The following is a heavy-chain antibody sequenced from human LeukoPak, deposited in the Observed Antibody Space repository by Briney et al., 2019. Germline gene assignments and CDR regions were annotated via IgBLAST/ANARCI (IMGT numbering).Heavy chain of an antibody. D-gene: IGHD4-17*01. J-gene: IGHJ4*02. CDR1: GGSISSYY. CDR2: FYYTGTT. V-gene: IGHV4-59*01. Sequence: SETLSLTCTVSGGSISSYYWSWIRQPPGKGLEWIGYFYYTGTTNYNPSLNSRVTISVDTSKNQFSLKVNSVTAADTGVYYCASKSTDHGELRFDYWGQGTLVTVSS. CDR3: ASKSTDHGELRFDY.